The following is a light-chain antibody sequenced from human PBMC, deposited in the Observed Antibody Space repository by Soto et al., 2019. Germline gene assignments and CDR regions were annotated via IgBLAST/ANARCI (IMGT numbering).Light chain of an antibody. Sequence: QAVVTQPPSASGTPGQRVTISCSGSSSNIGSNYVYWYQQLPGTAPKLLIYRNNQRLSGVPDRFSGSKSGTSASLAISGLRYEDEADYYCAAWDDSLSGHVVFGGGTKLTVL. J-gene: IGLJ2*01. CDR2: RNN. CDR1: SSNIGSNY. V-gene: IGLV1-47*01. CDR3: AAWDDSLSGHVV.